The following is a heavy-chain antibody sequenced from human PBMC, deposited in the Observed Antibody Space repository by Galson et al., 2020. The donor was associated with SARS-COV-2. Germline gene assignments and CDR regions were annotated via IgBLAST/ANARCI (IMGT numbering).Heavy chain of an antibody. Sequence: GESLKISCAASGFTFSSYAMSWVRQTPGKGLEWVSVIYSDDSTYYGDSVEGRFTISRDNSKRTLYLQMNSLRGEDTAVYYCAKEGYGKDYFDYWGQGTLVTVSS. CDR3: AKEGYGKDYFDY. CDR2: IYSDDST. D-gene: IGHD3-16*01. CDR1: GFTFSSYA. J-gene: IGHJ4*02. V-gene: IGHV3-23*03.